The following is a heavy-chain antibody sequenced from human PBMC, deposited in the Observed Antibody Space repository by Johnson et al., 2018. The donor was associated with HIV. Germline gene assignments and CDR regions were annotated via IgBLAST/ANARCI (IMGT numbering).Heavy chain of an antibody. J-gene: IGHJ3*02. CDR3: ARSPLRYFDWSYGFDI. CDR2: INQDGSEK. Sequence: VQLVDSGGGLVQPGGSLRLSCAASGFTFTNYWMSWVRQAPGKGLEWVANINQDGSEKYYVDSVKGRFTMSRDNAKNSVYLQMNSLRAEDTAVYYCARSPLRYFDWSYGFDIWGQGTMVTVSS. V-gene: IGHV3-7*05. CDR1: GFTFTNYW. D-gene: IGHD3-9*01.